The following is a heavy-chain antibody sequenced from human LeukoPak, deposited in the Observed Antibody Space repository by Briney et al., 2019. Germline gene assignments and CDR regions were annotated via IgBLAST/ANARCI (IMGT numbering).Heavy chain of an antibody. D-gene: IGHD2-21*01. J-gene: IGHJ4*02. CDR3: AKFLPTHIVVANYYFDY. Sequence: GGSLRLSCAASGFTFSSYAMSWVRQAPGKGLEWVSAISGSGGSTYYADSVESRFTISRDNSKNTLYLQMNSLRAEDTAVYYCAKFLPTHIVVANYYFDYWGQGTLVTVSS. CDR1: GFTFSSYA. V-gene: IGHV3-23*01. CDR2: ISGSGGST.